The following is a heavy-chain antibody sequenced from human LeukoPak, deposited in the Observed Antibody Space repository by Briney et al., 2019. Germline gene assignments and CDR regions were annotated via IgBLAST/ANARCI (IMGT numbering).Heavy chain of an antibody. CDR2: INPSGGST. CDR1: GYTFIRYY. V-gene: IGHV1-46*01. Sequence: ASVKVSCTASGYTFIRYYMYWVRQAPGQGLEWMGIINPSGGSTSYAQKFQGRLTMTRDTSTSTVYMELSSLRSEDTAVYYCARGTDYQLPLLDCWGQGTLVTVSS. D-gene: IGHD2-2*01. J-gene: IGHJ4*02. CDR3: ARGTDYQLPLLDC.